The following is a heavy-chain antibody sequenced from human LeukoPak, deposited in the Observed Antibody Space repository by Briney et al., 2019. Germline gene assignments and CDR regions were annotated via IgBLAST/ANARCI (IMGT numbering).Heavy chain of an antibody. Sequence: ASVKVSCKASGYSFTSYGISWVRQAPGQGLEWMGWISAYNGNTNYAQKLQGRVTMTTDTSTSTAYMELRSLRSDDTAVYYCARGMVESSSWYEDAFDIWGQGTMVTVSS. CDR3: ARGMVESSSWYEDAFDI. J-gene: IGHJ3*02. CDR2: ISAYNGNT. D-gene: IGHD6-13*01. V-gene: IGHV1-18*01. CDR1: GYSFTSYG.